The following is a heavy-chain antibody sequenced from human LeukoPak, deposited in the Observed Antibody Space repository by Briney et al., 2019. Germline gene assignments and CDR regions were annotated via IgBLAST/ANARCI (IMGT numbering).Heavy chain of an antibody. J-gene: IGHJ4*02. V-gene: IGHV4-31*03. CDR2: IYYSGST. CDR3: ARVSDCSGGSCYYFDY. CDR1: GGSISSGGYY. D-gene: IGHD2-15*01. Sequence: SQTLSLTCTVSGGSISSGGYYRSWVRQHPGKGLEWIGYIYYSGSTYYNPSLKSRVTISVDTSKNQFSLKLSSVTAADTAVYYCARVSDCSGGSCYYFDYWGQGTLVTVSS.